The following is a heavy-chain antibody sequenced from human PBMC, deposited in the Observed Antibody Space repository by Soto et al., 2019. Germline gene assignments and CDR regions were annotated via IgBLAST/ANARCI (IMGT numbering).Heavy chain of an antibody. Sequence: ASVKVSCKGSGFTFSRSAVQWVRQARGQGLEWIGWIVAASGKTDYSQIFQERVTITRDMSTSTAYMVLSSLSSEDTAVYYCAATLDWGSYDFGGYPSWGQGTLVTVPQ. CDR3: AATLDWGSYDFGGYPS. CDR1: GFTFSRSA. V-gene: IGHV1-58*01. CDR2: IVAASGKT. D-gene: IGHD3-22*01. J-gene: IGHJ4*02.